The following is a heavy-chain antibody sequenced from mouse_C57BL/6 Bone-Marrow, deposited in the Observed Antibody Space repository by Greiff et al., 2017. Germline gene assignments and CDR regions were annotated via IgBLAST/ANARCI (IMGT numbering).Heavy chain of an antibody. CDR2: IFPGSGST. CDR1: GYTFTDYY. Sequence: QVQLQQSGPELVKPGASVKISCKASGYTFTDYYINWVKQRPGQGLEGIGWIFPGSGSTYYNEKFKGKATLTVDKSSSTAYMLLSSLTSEDSAVYFCARSRDYGSSYGHYAMDYWGQGTSVTVSS. CDR3: ARSRDYGSSYGHYAMDY. V-gene: IGHV1-75*01. J-gene: IGHJ4*01. D-gene: IGHD1-1*01.